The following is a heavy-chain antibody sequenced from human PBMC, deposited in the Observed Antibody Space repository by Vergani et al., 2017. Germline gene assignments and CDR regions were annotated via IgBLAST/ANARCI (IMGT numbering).Heavy chain of an antibody. CDR1: GYSFTSYW. V-gene: IGHV5-51*01. J-gene: IGHJ6*02. CDR3: ARQDRRSSDYYGMDV. D-gene: IGHD1-26*01. CDR2: IYPGDSDT. Sequence: VQLVQSGAEVKMPGESLKISCKGSGYSFTSYWIGWVRQMPGKGLEWVGIIYPGDSDTRYSPSFQGQVTVSADKSSSIAYLQWSSLKASDTAMYYCARQDRRSSDYYGMDVWGQGTTVTVSS.